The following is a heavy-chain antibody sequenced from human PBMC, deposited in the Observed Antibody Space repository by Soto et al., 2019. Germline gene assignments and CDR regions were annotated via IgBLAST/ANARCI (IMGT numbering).Heavy chain of an antibody. CDR1: GGFISSYY. D-gene: IGHD3-22*01. Sequence: SETLSLTCTVSGGFISSYYWSWIRQSPGKGLVLIGYIHHTGSTNYNPSLKSRVTMSLDTSRNQFSLKLYSVTAADTAVYYCARSIDSSGFYFSNCWGRGTLVTVSS. J-gene: IGHJ4*02. V-gene: IGHV4-59*01. CDR2: IHHTGST. CDR3: ARSIDSSGFYFSNC.